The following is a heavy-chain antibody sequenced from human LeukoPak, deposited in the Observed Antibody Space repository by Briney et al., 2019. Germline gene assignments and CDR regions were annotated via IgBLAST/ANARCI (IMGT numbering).Heavy chain of an antibody. V-gene: IGHV4-59*01. D-gene: IGHD3-10*01. CDR1: GGSISSYY. CDR2: IYYSGST. CDR3: ARVVAGSGSPLRRFDP. J-gene: IGHJ5*02. Sequence: SETLSLTCTVSGGSISSYYWSWIRQPPGKGLEWIGYIYYSGSTNYNPSLKSRVTISVDTSKNQFSLKLSSVTAADTAVYYCARVVAGSGSPLRRFDPWGQGTLVTVSS.